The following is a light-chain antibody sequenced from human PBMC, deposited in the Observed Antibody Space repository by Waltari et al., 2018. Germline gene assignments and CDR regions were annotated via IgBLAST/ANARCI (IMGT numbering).Light chain of an antibody. V-gene: IGLV2-14*01. CDR3: SSYTSSRGV. J-gene: IGLJ1*01. CDR1: GSTVGGYNF. CDR2: EVS. Sequence: QSPLTHPASVSGAPGQSTTIPCTGTGSTVGGYNFVSWYQQHPGKAPKLMIYEVSNRPSGVSNRFSGSKSGNTASLTISGLQAEDEADYYCSSYTSSRGVFGTGTKVTVL.